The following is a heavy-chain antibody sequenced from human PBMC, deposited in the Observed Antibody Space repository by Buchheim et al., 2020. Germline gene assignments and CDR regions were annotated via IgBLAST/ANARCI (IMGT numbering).Heavy chain of an antibody. CDR2: IYHSGST. J-gene: IGHJ4*02. D-gene: IGHD3-3*01. V-gene: IGHV4-4*02. CDR3: ARTPYYDFWSGYYLYRSFDY. CDR1: GGSISSSNW. Sequence: QVQLQESGPGLVKPSGTLSLTCAVSGGSISSSNWWSWVRQPPGKGLEGIGEIYHSGSTNYNPSLKSRVTISVDKSKNQFSLKLSSVTAADTAVDYCARTPYYDFWSGYYLYRSFDYWGQGTL.